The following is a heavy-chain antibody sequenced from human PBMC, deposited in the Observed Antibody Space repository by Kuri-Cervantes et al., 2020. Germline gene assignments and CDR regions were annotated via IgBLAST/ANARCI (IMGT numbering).Heavy chain of an antibody. D-gene: IGHD3-22*01. V-gene: IGHV4-61*01. J-gene: IGHJ6*02. CDR1: GGSVSSGSYY. CDR2: IYYRGST. Sequence: SETLSLTCTLSGGSVSSGSYYWSWIRQPPGKGLEWIGYIYYRGSTNYNPSRKSRVTIPVDTSKNQFSLKLSSVTAADTAVYYCARGYYYDSSGYAYYYYGRDVWGQGTTVTVSS. CDR3: ARGYYYDSSGYAYYYYGRDV.